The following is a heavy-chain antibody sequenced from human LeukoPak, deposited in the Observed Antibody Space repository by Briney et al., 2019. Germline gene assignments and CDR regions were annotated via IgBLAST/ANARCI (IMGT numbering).Heavy chain of an antibody. CDR3: ARDPQNWGYFDY. Sequence: SETLSLTCAVSGGSISSSNWWSWVRQPPGKGLEWIGEIYHSGSTNYNPSLKSRVTISVDKSRNQFSLKLSSVTAADTAVYYCARDPQNWGYFDYWGQGTLVTVSS. CDR1: GGSISSSNW. CDR2: IYHSGST. J-gene: IGHJ4*02. V-gene: IGHV4-4*02. D-gene: IGHD3-16*01.